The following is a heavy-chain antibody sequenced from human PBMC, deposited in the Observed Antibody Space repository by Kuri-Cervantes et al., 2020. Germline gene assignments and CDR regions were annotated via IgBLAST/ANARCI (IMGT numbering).Heavy chain of an antibody. Sequence: GESLKSSCAASGFTFSYFWMSWVRQAPGKGLEWVAKIKQDGSDKYYVDSVKGRFTISRDNAKNSLYLQMNSLRAEDTAVYYCARDTVTSPYYYDSRQAYYFDYWGQGTLVTVSS. CDR1: GFTFSYFW. J-gene: IGHJ4*02. CDR2: IKQDGSDK. D-gene: IGHD3-22*01. V-gene: IGHV3-7*01. CDR3: ARDTVTSPYYYDSRQAYYFDY.